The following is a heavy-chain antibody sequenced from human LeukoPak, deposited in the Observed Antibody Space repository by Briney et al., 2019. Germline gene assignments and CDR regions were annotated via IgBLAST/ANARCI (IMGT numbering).Heavy chain of an antibody. CDR3: ATQGRGEQLVEYYFDY. CDR2: IIPIFGTA. J-gene: IGHJ4*02. V-gene: IGHV1-69*13. D-gene: IGHD6-13*01. Sequence: SVKVSCKASGGTFSSYAISWVRQAPGQGLEWMGGIIPIFGTANYAQKFQGRVTITADESTSTAYMELSSLRSEDTAVCYCATQGRGEQLVEYYFDYWGQGTLVTVSS. CDR1: GGTFSSYA.